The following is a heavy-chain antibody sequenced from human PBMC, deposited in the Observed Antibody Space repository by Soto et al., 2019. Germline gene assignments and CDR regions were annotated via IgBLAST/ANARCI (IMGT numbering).Heavy chain of an antibody. CDR3: AKEGLDY. CDR1: GFTFRNNV. CDR2: ISGSGGST. V-gene: IGHV3-23*01. J-gene: IGHJ4*02. Sequence: EVQLLESGGGLVQPGGSLRLSCAASGFTFRNNVMSWVRQAPGKGLEWVSGISGSGGSTYYVDSVKGRFTISRDNSKNTVYLHMNSLRPEDTAVYYCAKEGLDYWGQGTLVTVSS.